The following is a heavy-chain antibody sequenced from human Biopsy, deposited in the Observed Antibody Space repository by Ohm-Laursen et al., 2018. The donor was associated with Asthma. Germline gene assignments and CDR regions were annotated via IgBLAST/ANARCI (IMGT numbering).Heavy chain of an antibody. V-gene: IGHV1-69*13. Sequence: SVKVSCKAHGGTFSNFAISWVRQAPGQGLEWLGGIMTVFGTTNYAQKFPGRVTITADESTSTAYMEVTSLRSEDTAIYYCARCQVGYSSGWSLLLKKIYYSGMDVWGQGTAVTVSS. CDR3: ARCQVGYSSGWSLLLKKIYYSGMDV. CDR1: GGTFSNFA. CDR2: IMTVFGTT. D-gene: IGHD6-19*01. J-gene: IGHJ6*02.